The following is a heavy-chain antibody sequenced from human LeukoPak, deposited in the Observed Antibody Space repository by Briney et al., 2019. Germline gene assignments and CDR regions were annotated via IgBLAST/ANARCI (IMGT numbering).Heavy chain of an antibody. V-gene: IGHV3-7*01. D-gene: IGHD1/OR15-1a*01. CDR2: IKQDGGQT. CDR3: ARDPSPRGTPGVFDN. J-gene: IGHJ4*02. Sequence: GGSLRLSCAASGFTLSIYWMTWVRQAPGKGLEWVATIKQDGGQTYYGDSVKGRFTISRDNAKNSLYLQMNSLRAEDTALYFCARDPSPRGTPGVFDNWGQGILVTVSS. CDR1: GFTLSIYW.